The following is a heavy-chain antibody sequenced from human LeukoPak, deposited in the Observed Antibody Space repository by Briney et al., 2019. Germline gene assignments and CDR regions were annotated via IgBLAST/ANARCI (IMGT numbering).Heavy chain of an antibody. D-gene: IGHD1-1*01. CDR2: IHTDNGDT. V-gene: IGHV1-3*04. Sequence: ASVKVSCKASGYNFISYAMHWVRQAPGQRLEWMGWIHTDNGDTKYSHYFLGRVTITRDTSANTDSMELSSLRSEDTAMYYCARDLGGSNWIFDYWGQGTLVTVSS. J-gene: IGHJ4*02. CDR3: ARDLGGSNWIFDY. CDR1: GYNFISYA.